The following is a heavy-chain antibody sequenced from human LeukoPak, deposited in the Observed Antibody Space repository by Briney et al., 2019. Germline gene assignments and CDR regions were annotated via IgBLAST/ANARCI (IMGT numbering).Heavy chain of an antibody. CDR1: GGSISSSNW. J-gene: IGHJ4*02. Sequence: PETLSLTCAVSGGSISSSNWWSWVRQPPGKGLEWIGEIYHSGSTNYNPSLKSRVTISVDKSKNQFSLKLSSVTAADTAVYYCAREIGGGPYYFDYWGQGTLVTVSS. D-gene: IGHD2/OR15-2a*01. CDR3: AREIGGGPYYFDY. CDR2: IYHSGST. V-gene: IGHV4-4*03.